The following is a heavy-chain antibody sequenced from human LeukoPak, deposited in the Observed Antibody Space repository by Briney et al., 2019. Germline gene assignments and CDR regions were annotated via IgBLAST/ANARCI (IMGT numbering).Heavy chain of an antibody. J-gene: IGHJ4*02. CDR2: IYYSGST. CDR3: ARDGGSYRYYFDY. V-gene: IGHV4-31*03. CDR1: GGSISSGGYY. D-gene: IGHD1-26*01. Sequence: PSETLSLTCTVSGGSISSGGYYWSWIRQHPGKGLEWIGYIYYSGSTYYNPSLKSRVTISVDTSKNQFSLKLSSVTAADTAVYYCARDGGSYRYYFDYWGQGTLVTVSS.